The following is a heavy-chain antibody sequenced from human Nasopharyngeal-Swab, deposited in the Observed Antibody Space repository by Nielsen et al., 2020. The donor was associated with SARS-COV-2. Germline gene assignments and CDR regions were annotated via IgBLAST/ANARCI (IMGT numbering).Heavy chain of an antibody. Sequence: LRLSCTVSGGSISSGNNYWSWIRPPDGKGLEWIGRLYVNGSNNYNPSLKSRVTISADTSKNQFSLKLTSVTAADTAVYYCARIGRFFDWLSGYYGMDFWGHGTTVTVSS. CDR2: LYVNGSN. CDR1: GGSISSGNNY. CDR3: ARIGRFFDWLSGYYGMDF. V-gene: IGHV4-61*02. D-gene: IGHD3-9*01. J-gene: IGHJ6*02.